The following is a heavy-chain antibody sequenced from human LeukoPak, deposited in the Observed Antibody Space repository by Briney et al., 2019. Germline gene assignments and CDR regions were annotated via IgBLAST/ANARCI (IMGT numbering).Heavy chain of an antibody. J-gene: IGHJ4*02. CDR3: AGDLAAAGLDY. CDR2: ISSSGSTM. Sequence: GGSLRLSCAASGFTFSSYEMNWVRQAPGKGLEWVSYISSSGSTMYYADSVKGRFTISRDNAKNSPYLQMNSLRAEDTAVYYCAGDLAAAGLDYWGQGTLVTVSS. D-gene: IGHD6-13*01. V-gene: IGHV3-48*03. CDR1: GFTFSSYE.